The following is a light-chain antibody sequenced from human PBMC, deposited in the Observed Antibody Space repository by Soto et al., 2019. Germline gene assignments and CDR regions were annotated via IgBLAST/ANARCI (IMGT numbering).Light chain of an antibody. CDR3: QHRSTWPPLS. V-gene: IGKV3-11*02. CDR2: DAS. J-gene: IGKJ4*01. CDR1: QSVGSY. Sequence: EIVVTQSPATLSLSPGERATLSCRTSQSVGSYLAWYQKKPGKAPRLLIYDASNRATGIPARFSGSGSGRDLTLTISSLEPEDFAVYYCQHRSTWPPLSFGGGTQVEIK.